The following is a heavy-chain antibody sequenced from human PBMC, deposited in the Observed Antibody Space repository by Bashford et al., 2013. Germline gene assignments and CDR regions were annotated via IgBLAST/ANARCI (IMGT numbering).Heavy chain of an antibody. CDR1: GGTFSNYA. J-gene: IGHJ6*02. Sequence: SVKVSCKASGGTFSNYAINWVRQAPGQGLEWMGGIIPMFGTANYTQKFQGRVTITADESTSTAYMELSSLRSEDTAVYYCARGYCSSTSCSGQANYYYYYGMDVWGQGTTVTVSS. CDR3: ARGYCSSTSCSGQANYYYYYGMDV. V-gene: IGHV1-69*13. CDR2: IIPMFGTA. D-gene: IGHD2-2*01.